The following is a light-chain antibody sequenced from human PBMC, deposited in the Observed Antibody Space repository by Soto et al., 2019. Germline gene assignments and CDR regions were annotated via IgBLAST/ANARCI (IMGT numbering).Light chain of an antibody. Sequence: QSALTQPASVSGSPGQSITISCTGASSDLDGYNYVSWYQQHPGKAPKLMIYEVSNRPSGVSNRFSGSKSGNTDSLTISGLQAEDEADYYCSSYTSSNTVFDGGTKLTVL. CDR2: EVS. CDR1: SSDLDGYNY. V-gene: IGLV2-14*01. CDR3: SSYTSSNTV. J-gene: IGLJ3*02.